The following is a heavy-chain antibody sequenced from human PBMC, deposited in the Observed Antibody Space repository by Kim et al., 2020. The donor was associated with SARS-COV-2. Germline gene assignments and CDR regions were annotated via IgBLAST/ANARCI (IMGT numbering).Heavy chain of an antibody. CDR3: ARSYYYGSGSYYPFDY. V-gene: IGHV3-74*01. D-gene: IGHD3-10*01. Sequence: SVKGRFTISRDNAKNTLYLQMNSLRAEDTAVYYCARSYYYGSGSYYPFDYWGQGTLVTVSS. J-gene: IGHJ4*02.